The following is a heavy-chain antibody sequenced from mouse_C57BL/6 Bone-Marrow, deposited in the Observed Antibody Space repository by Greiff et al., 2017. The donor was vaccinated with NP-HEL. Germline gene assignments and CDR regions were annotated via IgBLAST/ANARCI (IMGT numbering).Heavy chain of an antibody. J-gene: IGHJ3*01. CDR1: GFSLNTFGMG. Sequence: QVTLKVSGPGILQPSQTLSLTCSFSGFSLNTFGMGVGWIRQPSGKGLEWLAHIWWDDDKYYNPALKSRLTISKDTSKNQIFLTIANVDTPDIATYYCVRMRNGTPAWFAYWGQGTLVTVSA. V-gene: IGHV8-8*01. CDR2: IWWDDDK. D-gene: IGHD1-1*01. CDR3: VRMRNGTPAWFAY.